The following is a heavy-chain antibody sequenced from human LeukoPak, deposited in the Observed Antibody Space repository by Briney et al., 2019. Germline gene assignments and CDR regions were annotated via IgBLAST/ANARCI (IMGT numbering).Heavy chain of an antibody. Sequence: SETLSLTCAVSGASIRSSSNSWSWFRQPPGKGLEGIGDIYSSGSASYNPSLQSRLLISIDTSKNHFSLELSSVTAADTAVYFCAKADLPVRSPYNWFDPWGQGTLVTVSS. CDR1: GASIRSSSNS. V-gene: IGHV4-30-4*07. CDR3: AKADLPVRSPYNWFDP. D-gene: IGHD3-10*01. J-gene: IGHJ5*02. CDR2: IYSSGSA.